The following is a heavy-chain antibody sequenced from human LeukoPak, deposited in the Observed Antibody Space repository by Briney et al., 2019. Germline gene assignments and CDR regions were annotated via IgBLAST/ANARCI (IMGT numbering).Heavy chain of an antibody. D-gene: IGHD3-10*01. CDR1: GFTFSSYA. Sequence: GRSLRLSCAASGFTFSSYAMHWVRQAPGKGLEWVAVISYDGSNKYYADSVKGRFTISRDNSKNTLYLQMNGLRAEDTAVYYCARDSGPGAWLLWFGERAYGMDVWGQGTTVTVSS. V-gene: IGHV3-30-3*01. CDR2: ISYDGSNK. CDR3: ARDSGPGAWLLWFGERAYGMDV. J-gene: IGHJ6*02.